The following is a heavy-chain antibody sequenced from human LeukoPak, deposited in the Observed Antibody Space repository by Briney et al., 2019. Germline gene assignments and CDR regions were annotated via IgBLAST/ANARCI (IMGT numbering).Heavy chain of an antibody. CDR3: ASRGGYSYGYGPNYYYGMDV. D-gene: IGHD5-18*01. J-gene: IGHJ6*02. CDR2: INHSGST. Sequence: PSETLSLTCTVSGGSISSYYWSWIRQPPGKGLEWIGEINHSGSTNYNPSLKSRVTISVDTSKNQFSLKLSSVTAADTAVYYCASRGGYSYGYGPNYYYGMDVWGQGTTVTVSS. CDR1: GGSISSYY. V-gene: IGHV4-34*01.